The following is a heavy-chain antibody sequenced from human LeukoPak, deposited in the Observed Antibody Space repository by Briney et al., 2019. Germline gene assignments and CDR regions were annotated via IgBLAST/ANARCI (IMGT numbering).Heavy chain of an antibody. D-gene: IGHD3-16*01. V-gene: IGHV3-7*01. Sequence: PGGSLRLSCAASGFTFSRYWMSWVRQAPGKGLEWVANIKQDGSDKDYVDSVKGRFTISRDNAMNSLYLQMNSLRVEDTAVYYCTREGVGGFDTWGQGAMDTVSS. CDR3: TREGVGGFDT. CDR1: GFTFSRYW. J-gene: IGHJ3*02. CDR2: IKQDGSDK.